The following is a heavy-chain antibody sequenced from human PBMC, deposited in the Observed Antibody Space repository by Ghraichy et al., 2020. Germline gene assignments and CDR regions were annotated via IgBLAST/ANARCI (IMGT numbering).Heavy chain of an antibody. Sequence: GESLNISCKGSGYSFTSYWIGWVRQMPGKGLEWMGIIYPGDSDTRYSPSFQGQVTISADKSISTAYLQWSSLKASDTAMYYCARHSLMISVAATVASVGGMDVWGQGTTVTVSS. CDR1: GYSFTSYW. CDR2: IYPGDSDT. CDR3: ARHSLMISVAATVASVGGMDV. V-gene: IGHV5-51*01. D-gene: IGHD2-15*01. J-gene: IGHJ6*02.